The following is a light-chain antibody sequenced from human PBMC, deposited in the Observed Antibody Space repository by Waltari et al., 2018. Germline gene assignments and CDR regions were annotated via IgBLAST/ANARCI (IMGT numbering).Light chain of an antibody. V-gene: IGKV3-11*01. CDR1: LSVSSY. CDR2: DTS. CDR3: QQRHNWPLT. Sequence: EIVLTQSPATLSLSPGERATLSRRASLSVSSYLAWYQQKPGQAPRLLIYDTSNRASGIPARFSGSGSGTDFSLSISSLEPEDFAVYYCQQRHNWPLTFGGGTKVEIK. J-gene: IGKJ4*01.